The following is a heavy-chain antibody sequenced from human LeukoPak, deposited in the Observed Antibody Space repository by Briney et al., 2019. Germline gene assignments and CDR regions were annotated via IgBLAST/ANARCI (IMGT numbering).Heavy chain of an antibody. Sequence: KPSETLSLTCTVSGDSISSYYWSWIRQPPGKGLEWIGEVHKSGSTNHYPSLQSRVTISIDKSKNQIALELTSVTAADTAVYYCAKEIVGAPTPGAYWGQGILVTVSS. CDR1: GDSISSYY. V-gene: IGHV4-59*12. J-gene: IGHJ4*02. CDR3: AKEIVGAPTPGAY. D-gene: IGHD1-26*01. CDR2: VHKSGST.